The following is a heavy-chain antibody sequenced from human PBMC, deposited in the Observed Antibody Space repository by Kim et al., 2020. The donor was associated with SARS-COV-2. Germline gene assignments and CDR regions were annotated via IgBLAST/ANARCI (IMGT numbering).Heavy chain of an antibody. Sequence: SETLSLTCTVSGGSISSSSYYWGWIRQPPGKGLEWIGSIYYSGSTYYNPSLKSRVTISVDTSKNQFSLKLSSVTAADTAVYYCARRDVFLGAGGGGYYMDVWGKGTTVTVSS. CDR2: IYYSGST. CDR1: GGSISSSSYY. J-gene: IGHJ6*03. CDR3: ARRDVFLGAGGGGYYMDV. D-gene: IGHD1-26*01. V-gene: IGHV4-39*01.